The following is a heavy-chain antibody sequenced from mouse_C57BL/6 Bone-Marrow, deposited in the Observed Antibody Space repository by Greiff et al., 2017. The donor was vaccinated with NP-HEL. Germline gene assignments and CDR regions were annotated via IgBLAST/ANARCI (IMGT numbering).Heavy chain of an antibody. CDR1: GFTFSSYG. CDR2: ISSGGSYT. V-gene: IGHV5-6*02. CDR3: ARHYDYDGGFAY. J-gene: IGHJ3*01. D-gene: IGHD2-4*01. Sequence: EVKLEESGGDLVKPGGSLKLSCAASGFTFSSYGMSWVRQTPDKRLEWVATISSGGSYTYYPDSVKGRFTISRDNAKNTLYLQMSSLKSEDTAMYYCARHYDYDGGFAYWGQGTLVTVSA.